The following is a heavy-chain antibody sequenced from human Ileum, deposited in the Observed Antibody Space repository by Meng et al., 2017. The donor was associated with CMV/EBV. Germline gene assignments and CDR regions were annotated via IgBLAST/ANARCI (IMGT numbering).Heavy chain of an antibody. CDR2: IYHSGST. Sequence: SETLSLTCTVSGASISSVTYWWDWIRQSPGKGLEWIGTIYHSGSTYHNPSLESRVTISVDTSKNQFSLKLTSVTATDTAVYYCARRNRGAVGSWGLGTLVTVS. D-gene: IGHD3-10*01. CDR1: GASISSVTYW. CDR3: ARRNRGAVGS. V-gene: IGHV4-39*01. J-gene: IGHJ5*01.